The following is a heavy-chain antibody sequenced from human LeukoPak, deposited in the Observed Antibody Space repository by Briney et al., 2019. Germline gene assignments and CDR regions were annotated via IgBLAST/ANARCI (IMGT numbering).Heavy chain of an antibody. Sequence: ASVKVSCKASGYTFTNYGISWGRQAPGQGLGWMGWISSYNDNTNYAQKLQGRVTMTTDTSTSTAYMELRSLRSDDTAVYYCARYCSGGSCYPYYYYMDVWGKGTTVTVSS. D-gene: IGHD2-15*01. CDR3: ARYCSGGSCYPYYYYMDV. J-gene: IGHJ6*03. CDR1: GYTFTNYG. V-gene: IGHV1-18*01. CDR2: ISSYNDNT.